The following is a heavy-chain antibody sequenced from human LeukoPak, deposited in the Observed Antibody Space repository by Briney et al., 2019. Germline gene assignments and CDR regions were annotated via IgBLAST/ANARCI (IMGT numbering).Heavy chain of an antibody. CDR1: GFTFSSYS. CDR2: ISRSSSTI. CDR3: ARVVVTVVSATFDY. V-gene: IGHV3-48*02. D-gene: IGHD5-12*01. Sequence: GGSLRLSCAASGFTFSSYSMNWVRQAPGKGLEWVSYISRSSSTIYYADSVKGRFTISRDNAKKSLYLQMNSLRDEDTAVYYCARVVVTVVSATFDYWGQGTLVTVSS. J-gene: IGHJ4*02.